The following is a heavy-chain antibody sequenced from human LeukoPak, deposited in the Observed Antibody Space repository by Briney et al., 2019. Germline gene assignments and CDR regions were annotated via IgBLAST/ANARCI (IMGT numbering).Heavy chain of an antibody. Sequence: GASVKVSCKASGYTFIDYYMHWVRQAPGQGLEWLGRINPNSGGTNYAQKFQGRVTLTRDTSISTAYMELSRLKSDDTAVYYCARNTQRGTYNWFDPWGQGTLVTVSS. V-gene: IGHV1-2*06. CDR2: INPNSGGT. D-gene: IGHD6-25*01. J-gene: IGHJ5*02. CDR3: ARNTQRGTYNWFDP. CDR1: GYTFIDYY.